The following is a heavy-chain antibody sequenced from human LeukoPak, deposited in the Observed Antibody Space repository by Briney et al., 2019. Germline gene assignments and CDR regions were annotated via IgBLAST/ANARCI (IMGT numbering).Heavy chain of an antibody. V-gene: IGHV1-24*01. CDR1: GYTLTELS. CDR2: FDPEDGET. D-gene: IGHD5-18*01. Sequence: ASVTVSCKVSGYTLTELSMHWVRQAPGKGLEWMGGFDPEDGETIYAQKFQGRVTITADKSTSTAYMELSSLRSEDTAVYYCARDLNVISGYSYGRAPLGYYGMDVWGQGTTVTVSS. J-gene: IGHJ6*02. CDR3: ARDLNVISGYSYGRAPLGYYGMDV.